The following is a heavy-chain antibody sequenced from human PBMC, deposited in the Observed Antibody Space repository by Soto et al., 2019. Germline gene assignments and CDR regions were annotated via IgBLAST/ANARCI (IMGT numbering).Heavy chain of an antibody. CDR3: ARDYTDTAMVFSASDY. CDR1: GYTFTSYG. J-gene: IGHJ4*02. V-gene: IGHV1-18*04. Sequence: ASVKVSCKASGYTFTSYGISWARQAPGQALEWMGWISAYNGNTNYAQKLQGRVTMTTDTSTSPAYMELRSLRSDDTAVYYRARDYTDTAMVFSASDYWGQGTLVTVSS. CDR2: ISAYNGNT. D-gene: IGHD5-18*01.